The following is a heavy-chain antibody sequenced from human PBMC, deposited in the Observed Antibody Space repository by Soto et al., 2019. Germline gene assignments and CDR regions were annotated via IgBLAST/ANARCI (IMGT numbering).Heavy chain of an antibody. V-gene: IGHV3-30*18. J-gene: IGHJ4*02. D-gene: IGHD3-22*01. CDR1: GFTFSSYG. Sequence: GGSLRLSCAASGFTFSSYGMHWVRQAPGKGLEWVAVISYDGSNKYYADSVKGRFTISRDNSKNTLYLQMNSLRAEDTAVYYCAKSRYDSSGYYAHWGQGTLVTVSS. CDR2: ISYDGSNK. CDR3: AKSRYDSSGYYAH.